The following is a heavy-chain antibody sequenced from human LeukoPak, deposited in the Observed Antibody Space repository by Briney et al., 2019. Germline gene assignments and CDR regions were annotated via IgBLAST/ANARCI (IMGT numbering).Heavy chain of an antibody. CDR3: AKGAAIDH. CDR2: MSGTGYHTYYADSDKT. J-gene: IGHJ4*02. V-gene: IGHV3-23*01. CDR1: GFDFNNYA. Sequence: GGSLRLSCAASGFDFNNYAMSWVRQGPGKRLEWVSAMSGTGYHTYYADSDKTYYADSVKGRLTISRDNSKSTLYLHMNNLRLEDTAIYYCAKGAAIDHWGQGTLVTVSS.